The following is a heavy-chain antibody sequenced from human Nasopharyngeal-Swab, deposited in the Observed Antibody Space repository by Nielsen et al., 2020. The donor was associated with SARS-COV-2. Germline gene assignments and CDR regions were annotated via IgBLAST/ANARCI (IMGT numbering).Heavy chain of an antibody. J-gene: IGHJ4*02. D-gene: IGHD3-22*01. Sequence: WIRQPPGKGLEWIGSIYYSGSTYYNPSLKSRVTISVDTSKNQFSLKLSSVTAADTAVYYCARDNNYYDSSGYLFFDYWGQGTLVT. CDR3: ARDNNYYDSSGYLFFDY. V-gene: IGHV4-39*07. CDR2: IYYSGST.